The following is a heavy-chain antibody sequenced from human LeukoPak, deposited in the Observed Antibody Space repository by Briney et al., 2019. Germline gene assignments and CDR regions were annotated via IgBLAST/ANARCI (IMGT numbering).Heavy chain of an antibody. CDR2: INHSGST. V-gene: IGHV4-34*01. J-gene: IGHJ4*02. CDR3: ARDGQAAAGSDGIDY. CDR1: GGSFSGYY. D-gene: IGHD6-13*01. Sequence: SETLSLTCAVYGGSFSGYYWSWIRQPPGKGLEWIGEINHSGSTNYNPSLKSRVTISVDTSKNQFSLKLSSVTAADTAVYYCARDGQAAAGSDGIDYWGQGTLVTVSS.